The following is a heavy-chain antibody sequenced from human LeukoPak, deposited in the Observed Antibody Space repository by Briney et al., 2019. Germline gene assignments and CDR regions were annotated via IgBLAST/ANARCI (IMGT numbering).Heavy chain of an antibody. D-gene: IGHD6-19*01. J-gene: IGHJ4*02. V-gene: IGHV3-30*18. CDR3: AKTVAGTGY. CDR2: ISYDGSNK. CDR1: GFTFSSYG. Sequence: GGSLRLSCAASGFTFSSYGMHWVRQAPGKGLEWVAVISYDGSNKYYADSVKGRFTISRDNSKNTLYLQMNSLRAEDTAVYYCAKTVAGTGYWGQGTLVTVSS.